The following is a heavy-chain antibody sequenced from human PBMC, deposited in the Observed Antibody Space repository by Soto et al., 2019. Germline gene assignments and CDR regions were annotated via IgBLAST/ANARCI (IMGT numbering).Heavy chain of an antibody. Sequence: SETLSLTCSVSGGSISSYYWNWIRQPPGKGLEWIGYIYYNGNTNYNPSLRSRVILSLDTSKNQFSLKLSSATAADTAVYYCARDKGGYSGYPTYNWFDPWGQGTLVTVSS. V-gene: IGHV4-59*01. CDR3: ARDKGGYSGYPTYNWFDP. D-gene: IGHD5-12*01. CDR2: IYYNGNT. J-gene: IGHJ5*02. CDR1: GGSISSYY.